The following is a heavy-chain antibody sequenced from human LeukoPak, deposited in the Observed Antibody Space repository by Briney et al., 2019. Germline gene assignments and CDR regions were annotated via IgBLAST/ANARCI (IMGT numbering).Heavy chain of an antibody. CDR1: GGSISSGGYY. J-gene: IGHJ4*02. Sequence: KTSETLSLTCTVSGGSISSGGYYWSWIRQPPGKGLEWIGYIYRSGSTNYNPSLKSRVTISVDTSKNEFSLKLSSVTAADTAVYYCARAGGYLLYFDSWGQGTLATVSS. D-gene: IGHD5-12*01. CDR2: IYRSGST. CDR3: ARAGGYLLYFDS. V-gene: IGHV4-61*08.